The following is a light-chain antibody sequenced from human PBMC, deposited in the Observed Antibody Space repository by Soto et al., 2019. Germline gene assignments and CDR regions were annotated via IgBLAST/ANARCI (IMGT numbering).Light chain of an antibody. Sequence: QSVLTQPPSASGTPGQRVTMSCSGSSSNIGSNTVNWYQQLPGTAHKLLIYSNNQRPSGVPDRFSGSKSGTSASLAISGLQSEDEADYYCAAWDDSLNGVLFGGGTKLTVL. J-gene: IGLJ2*01. CDR2: SNN. V-gene: IGLV1-44*01. CDR1: SSNIGSNT. CDR3: AAWDDSLNGVL.